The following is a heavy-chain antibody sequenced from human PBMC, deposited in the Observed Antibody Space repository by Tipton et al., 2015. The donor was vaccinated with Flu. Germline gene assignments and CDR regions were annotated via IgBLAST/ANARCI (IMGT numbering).Heavy chain of an antibody. CDR3: ARRDYSNYVSEPKNWFDP. CDR2: TFHSGNA. D-gene: IGHD4-11*01. Sequence: TLSLTCTVSGGSISSGTYCWAWIRQPPGKGLEWIGNTFHSGNAYLNPSLKSRVTISIDTSRNQFSLKLNSVTAGDTAVYYCARRDYSNYVSEPKNWFDPWGQGALVTVSS. J-gene: IGHJ5*02. V-gene: IGHV4-39*07. CDR1: GGSISSGTYC.